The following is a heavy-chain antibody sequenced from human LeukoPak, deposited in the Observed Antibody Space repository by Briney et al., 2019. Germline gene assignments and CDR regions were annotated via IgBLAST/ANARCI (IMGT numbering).Heavy chain of an antibody. CDR2: ISYDGSNK. J-gene: IGHJ4*02. CDR3: ARLSGGRKYFDY. CDR1: GFTFSSYG. Sequence: GRSLRLSCAASGFTFSSYGMHWVRQAPGKGLEWVAVISYDGSNKYYADSVKGRFTISRDNSKNTLYLQMNSLRAEDTAVYYCARLSGGRKYFDYWGQGTLVTVSS. V-gene: IGHV3-30*03. D-gene: IGHD2-15*01.